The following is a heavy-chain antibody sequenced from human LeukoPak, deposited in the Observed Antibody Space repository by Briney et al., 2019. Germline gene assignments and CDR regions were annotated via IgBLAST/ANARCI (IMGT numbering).Heavy chain of an antibody. J-gene: IGHJ4*02. Sequence: PGGSLSLSRAASGFSFSSHWMRWVRQAPGKALEWVANMKQDGSDKYRVDSVKGRSTTYRDNAKSSLYLQMNSLRAEDTAVYYCARLGDSSGYYDFWGQGALVTVSS. D-gene: IGHD3-22*01. CDR2: MKQDGSDK. CDR3: ARLGDSSGYYDF. V-gene: IGHV3-7*01. CDR1: GFSFSSHW.